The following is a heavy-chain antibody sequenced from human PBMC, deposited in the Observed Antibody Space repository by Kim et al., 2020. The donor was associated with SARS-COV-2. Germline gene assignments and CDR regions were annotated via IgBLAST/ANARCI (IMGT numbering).Heavy chain of an antibody. CDR2: INHSGST. Sequence: SETLSLTCAVYGGSFSGYYWSWIRQPPGKGLEWIGEINHSGSTNYNPSLKSRVTISVDTSKNQFSLKLSSVTAADTAVYYCARGGPQVWYSSSPPLSPHPSREFDYWGQGTLVTVSS. D-gene: IGHD6-6*01. CDR1: GGSFSGYY. V-gene: IGHV4-34*01. J-gene: IGHJ4*02. CDR3: ARGGPQVWYSSSPPLSPHPSREFDY.